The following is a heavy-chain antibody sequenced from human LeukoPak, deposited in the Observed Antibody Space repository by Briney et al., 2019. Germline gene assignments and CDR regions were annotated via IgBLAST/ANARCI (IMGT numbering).Heavy chain of an antibody. J-gene: IGHJ6*03. CDR3: ARVSGARRGMATMGGFYYYYMDV. CDR2: ISAYNGNT. D-gene: IGHD5-24*01. CDR1: GYTFTSYG. Sequence: ASVKVSCKASGYTFTSYGISWVRQAPGQGLEWMGWISAYNGNTNYAQKLQGRVTMTTDTSTSTAYMELRSLRSDDTAVYYCARVSGARRGMATMGGFYYYYMDVWGKGTTVTVSS. V-gene: IGHV1-18*01.